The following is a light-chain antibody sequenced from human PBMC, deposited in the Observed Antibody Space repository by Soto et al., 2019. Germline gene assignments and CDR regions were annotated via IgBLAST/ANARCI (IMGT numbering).Light chain of an antibody. CDR2: EVT. CDR3: CSFGGSGYV. CDR1: TSDVGI. V-gene: IGLV2-23*02. Sequence: QSALTQPASVSGSPGQSITISCSGTTSDVGIVSWYQHHPGKAPKLMIHEVTKRPSGVSDRFSGSKSGNSASLTISGLQVEDEADYFCCSFGGSGYVFGTGTKLTVL. J-gene: IGLJ1*01.